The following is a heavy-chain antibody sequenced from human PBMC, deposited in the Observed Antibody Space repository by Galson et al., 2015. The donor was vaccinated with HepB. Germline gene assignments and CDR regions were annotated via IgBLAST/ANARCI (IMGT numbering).Heavy chain of an antibody. V-gene: IGHV3-23*01. Sequence: SLRLSCAASGFTFSSYAMSWVRQAPGKGLEWVSAISGSGGSTYYADSVKGWFTISRDNSKNTLYLQMNSLRAEDTAVYYCAKARLVSPPLDYWGQGTLVTVSS. CDR1: GFTFSSYA. CDR3: AKARLVSPPLDY. CDR2: ISGSGGST. J-gene: IGHJ4*02. D-gene: IGHD6-19*01.